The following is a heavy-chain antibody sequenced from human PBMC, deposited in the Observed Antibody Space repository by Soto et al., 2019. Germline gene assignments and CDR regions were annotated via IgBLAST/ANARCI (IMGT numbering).Heavy chain of an antibody. CDR3: ARDYGDSLVYFDY. Sequence: PGGSLRLSCAASGFTFSSYALHWVRQAPGKGLEWVVAISYDGSNKYYADSVKGRFTISRDNSKNTLYLQMNSLRAEDTAVYYCARDYGDSLVYFDYWGQGTLVTVSS. D-gene: IGHD4-17*01. CDR2: ISYDGSNK. J-gene: IGHJ4*02. V-gene: IGHV3-30-3*01. CDR1: GFTFSSYA.